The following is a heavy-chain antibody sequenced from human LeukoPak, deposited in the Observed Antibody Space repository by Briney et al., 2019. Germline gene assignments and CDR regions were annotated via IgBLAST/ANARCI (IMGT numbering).Heavy chain of an antibody. CDR1: GFTFSDYD. J-gene: IGHJ4*02. V-gene: IGHV3-21*04. CDR3: AKRSGSGRQEYFDY. D-gene: IGHD3-10*01. CDR2: ISGLSSHI. Sequence: GGSLRLSCSASGFTFSDYDMTWVRQAPGKGLEWVSSISGLSSHIYYGDSVKGRFSISRDNAKNSLYLQMNSLRAEDTAVYYCAKRSGSGRQEYFDYWGQGTLVTVSS.